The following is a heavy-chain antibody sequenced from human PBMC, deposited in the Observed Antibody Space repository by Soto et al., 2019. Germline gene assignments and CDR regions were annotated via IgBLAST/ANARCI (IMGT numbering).Heavy chain of an antibody. Sequence: LRLSCAASGFTFSSYGMHWVRQAPGRGLEWVAVISYDGSNKYYADSVKGRFTISRDNSKNTLYLQMNSLRAEDTAVYYCAKDALYDSSGYYSAFDIWGQGTMVTVSS. CDR3: AKDALYDSSGYYSAFDI. CDR2: ISYDGSNK. CDR1: GFTFSSYG. J-gene: IGHJ3*02. V-gene: IGHV3-30*18. D-gene: IGHD3-22*01.